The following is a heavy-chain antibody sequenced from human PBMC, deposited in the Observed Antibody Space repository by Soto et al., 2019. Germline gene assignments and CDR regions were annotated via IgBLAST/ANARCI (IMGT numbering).Heavy chain of an antibody. CDR3: ARPLRPNSYYYGIDV. J-gene: IGHJ6*02. CDR1: GFTFSSYA. V-gene: IGHV3-23*01. D-gene: IGHD4-17*01. CDR2: ISASGGST. Sequence: GGSLRLSCAASGFTFSSYAMSWVRQAPGKGLAWVSAISASGGSTYYADSVKGRFTISRDNSKNTLYLQMNSLSAEDTAVSYCARPLRPNSYYYGIDVCVRGTT.